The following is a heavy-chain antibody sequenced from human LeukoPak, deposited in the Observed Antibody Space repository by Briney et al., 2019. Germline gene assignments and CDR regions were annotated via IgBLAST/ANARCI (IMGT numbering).Heavy chain of an antibody. V-gene: IGHV4-59*01. CDR1: GGSISSYY. CDR3: ARVDPDSSSTLEVFDY. J-gene: IGHJ4*02. D-gene: IGHD6-6*01. Sequence: SETLSLTCTVPGGSISSYYSSWIRQPPGKGLEWIGYIYYSGSNNYNPSLKSRVTISVDTSKNQFSLKLSSVTAADTAVYYCARVDPDSSSTLEVFDYWGQGTLVTVSS. CDR2: IYYSGSN.